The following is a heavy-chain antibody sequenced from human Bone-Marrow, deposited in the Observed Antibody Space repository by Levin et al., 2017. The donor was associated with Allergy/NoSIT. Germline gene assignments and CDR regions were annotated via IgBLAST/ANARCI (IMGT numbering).Heavy chain of an antibody. D-gene: IGHD6-19*01. CDR3: AGDSVAVPAAAHDAFDI. CDR2: IYYSGSI. J-gene: IGHJ3*02. V-gene: IGHV4-39*01. Sequence: GSLRLSCTVSGGSIRSTTYYWAWIRQPPGKGPEWIGSIYYSGSIYYNPSLKSRVTISADTSKSQFSLKLTSVTATDTAVYYCAGDSVAVPAAAHDAFDIWGQGTLVTVSS. CDR1: GGSIRSTTYY.